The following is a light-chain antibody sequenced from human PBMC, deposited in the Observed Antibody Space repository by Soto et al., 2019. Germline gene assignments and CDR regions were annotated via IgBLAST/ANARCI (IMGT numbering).Light chain of an antibody. CDR1: QSVSSK. J-gene: IGKJ4*01. CDR2: GAS. CDR3: QQYNNWPPL. Sequence: VMTQSPATLSVSPGERATLSCRASQSVSSKLAWYQQKPGQAPRLLIYGASTRATGLPARFSGSGSGTEFTLTISSLQSEDFAVYYCQQYNNWPPLFGGGTKVEIK. V-gene: IGKV3-15*01.